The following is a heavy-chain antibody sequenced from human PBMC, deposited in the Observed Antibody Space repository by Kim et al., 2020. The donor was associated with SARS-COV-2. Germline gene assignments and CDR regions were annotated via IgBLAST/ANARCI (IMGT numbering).Heavy chain of an antibody. V-gene: IGHV4-59*13. CDR2: IYYSGST. D-gene: IGHD4-17*01. CDR3: ARGGIYGDYVGPYYFDY. J-gene: IGHJ4*02. CDR1: GGSISSYY. Sequence: SETLSLTCTVSGGSISSYYWSWIRQPPGKGLEWIGYIYYSGSTNYNPSLKSRVTISVDTSKNQFSLKLSSVTAADTAVYYCARGGIYGDYVGPYYFDYWGQGTLVTVSS.